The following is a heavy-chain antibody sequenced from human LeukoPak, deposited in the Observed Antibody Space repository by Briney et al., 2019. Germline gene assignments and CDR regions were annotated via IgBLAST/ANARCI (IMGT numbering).Heavy chain of an antibody. V-gene: IGHV7-4-1*02. CDR3: ASPEGHGDYESYYYYGMDV. Sequence: GASVKVSCKASGYTFTSYAMNWVRQAPGQGLEWMGWINTNTGNPTYAQGFTGRFVFSLDTSVSTAYLQISGLKAEDTAVYYCASPEGHGDYESYYYYGMDVWGQGTTVTVSS. CDR1: GYTFTSYA. CDR2: INTNTGNP. D-gene: IGHD4-17*01. J-gene: IGHJ6*02.